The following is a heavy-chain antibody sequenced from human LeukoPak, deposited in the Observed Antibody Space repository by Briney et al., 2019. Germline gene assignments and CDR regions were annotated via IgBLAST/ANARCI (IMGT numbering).Heavy chain of an antibody. J-gene: IGHJ6*03. Sequence: SETLSLTCTVSGGSISSSSYYWGWIRQPPGKGLEWIGYIYYSGSTNYNPSLKSRVTISVDTSKNQFSLKLSSVTAADTAVYYCAREVGATRSLYYYYYMDVWGKGTTVTVSS. CDR3: AREVGATRSLYYYYYMDV. CDR1: GGSISSSSYY. V-gene: IGHV4-61*01. CDR2: IYYSGST. D-gene: IGHD1-26*01.